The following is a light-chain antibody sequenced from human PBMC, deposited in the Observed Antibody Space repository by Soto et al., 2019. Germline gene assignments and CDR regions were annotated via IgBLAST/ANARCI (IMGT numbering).Light chain of an antibody. CDR2: VAS. Sequence: IGLTQSPCTLSPSQGERATLTCRASQTVSITYLTWYQQKPGQAPRLLIFVASKRATGIPDGFSGSGSGRDFTLTISGLEPEDFAVYYCQQYGSSPLISFGQGTRLEIK. J-gene: IGKJ5*01. CDR1: QTVSITY. CDR3: QQYGSSPLIS. V-gene: IGKV3-20*01.